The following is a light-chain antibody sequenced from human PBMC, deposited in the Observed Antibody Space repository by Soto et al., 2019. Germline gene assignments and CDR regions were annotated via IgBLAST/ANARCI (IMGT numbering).Light chain of an antibody. CDR3: QQSGSSGT. V-gene: IGKV3-20*01. J-gene: IGKJ1*01. Sequence: EIVLTQSPGTLSLSPGERATLSCRASQSVSSNYLAWFQQKPGQAPRLLIYGASSRATGIPDRFSGSGSGTDFTLTISRLEPEDFAVYYCQQSGSSGTFGQGTTVDIK. CDR1: QSVSSNY. CDR2: GAS.